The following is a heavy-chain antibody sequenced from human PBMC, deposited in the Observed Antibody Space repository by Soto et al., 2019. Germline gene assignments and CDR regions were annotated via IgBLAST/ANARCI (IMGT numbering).Heavy chain of an antibody. CDR1: GGTFSSYA. V-gene: IGHV1-69*13. Sequence: SVKVSCKASGGTFSSYAISWVRQAPGQGLEWMGGIIPIFGTANYAQKFQGRVTITADESTSTAYMELSSLRSEDTAVYYCARDRGLVVVAATAGWFDPWGQGTLVTVSS. CDR2: IIPIFGTA. D-gene: IGHD2-15*01. CDR3: ARDRGLVVVAATAGWFDP. J-gene: IGHJ5*02.